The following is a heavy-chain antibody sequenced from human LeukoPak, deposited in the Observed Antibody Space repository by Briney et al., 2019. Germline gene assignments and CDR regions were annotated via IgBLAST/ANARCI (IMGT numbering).Heavy chain of an antibody. Sequence: PSETLSLTCTVSGGSISSDYWTWIRQPPGKRLEWIGHIQYSGSTNYHPFLRSRVTISVDTSMNQFSLRLSSVTAADTAVYYCARSRGGSGSYNYYGMDVWGQGTTVTVSS. D-gene: IGHD3-10*01. J-gene: IGHJ6*02. CDR3: ARSRGGSGSYNYYGMDV. CDR2: IQYSGST. CDR1: GGSISSDY. V-gene: IGHV4-59*13.